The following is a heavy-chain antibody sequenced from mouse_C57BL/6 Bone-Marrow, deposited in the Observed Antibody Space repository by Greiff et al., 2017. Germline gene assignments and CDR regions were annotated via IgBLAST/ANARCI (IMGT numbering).Heavy chain of an antibody. CDR1: GYTFTSYW. CDR3: ARGGLFIKRYFDV. D-gene: IGHD1-1*01. CDR2: INPSSGYT. Sequence: VQLQQSGAELAKPGASVKLSCEASGYTFTSYWMHWVKQRPGQGLEWIGYINPSSGYTKYNQKFKDKATLTADKSSSTAYMQLSSLTYEDSAVYYCARGGLFIKRYFDVWGTGTTVTVSS. J-gene: IGHJ1*03. V-gene: IGHV1-7*01.